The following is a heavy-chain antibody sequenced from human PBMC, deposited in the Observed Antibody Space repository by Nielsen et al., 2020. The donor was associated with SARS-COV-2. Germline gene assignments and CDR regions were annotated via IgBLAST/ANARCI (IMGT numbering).Heavy chain of an antibody. Sequence: GESLKISCSASGFSFSNSAMYWVRQAPGKGLEYVSAISPDGAGTFYADSLKGRFTITRDNSKNTVYLQMSSLTTEDTAVYSCVRYEYALDYWSQGTLVTVTS. J-gene: IGHJ4*02. CDR3: VRYEYALDY. CDR1: GFSFSNSA. CDR2: ISPDGAGT. V-gene: IGHV3-64D*09. D-gene: IGHD2-8*01.